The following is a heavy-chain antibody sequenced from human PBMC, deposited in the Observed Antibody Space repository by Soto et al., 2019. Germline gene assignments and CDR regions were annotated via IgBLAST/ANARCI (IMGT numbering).Heavy chain of an antibody. J-gene: IGHJ4*02. Sequence: SETLSLTCTVSGGSISSSSYYWGWIRQPPGKGLEWIGSIYYSGSTYYNPSLKSRVTISVDTSKNQFSLKLSSVTAADTAVYYCARLGPGGSMVRGVINFDYWGQGTLVTVSS. CDR2: IYYSGST. CDR3: ARLGPGGSMVRGVINFDY. V-gene: IGHV4-39*01. D-gene: IGHD3-10*01. CDR1: GGSISSSSYY.